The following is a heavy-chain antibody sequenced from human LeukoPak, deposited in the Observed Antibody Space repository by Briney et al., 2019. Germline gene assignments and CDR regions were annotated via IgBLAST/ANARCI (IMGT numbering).Heavy chain of an antibody. J-gene: IGHJ6*02. Sequence: PGGSLRLSCAASGFTFNSYAMSWVRQAPGKGLEWVSAISDSGGSTYYADSVKGRFTISRDNSKNTLYLQMNSLRAEDTAVYYCARDTYYYGSGSYYSPYYYYYGMDVWGQGTTVTVSS. CDR3: ARDTYYYGSGSYYSPYYYYYGMDV. D-gene: IGHD3-10*01. CDR1: GFTFNSYA. CDR2: ISDSGGST. V-gene: IGHV3-23*01.